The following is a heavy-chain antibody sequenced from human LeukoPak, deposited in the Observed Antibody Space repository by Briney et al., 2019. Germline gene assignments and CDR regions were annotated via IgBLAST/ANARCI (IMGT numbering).Heavy chain of an antibody. CDR3: AKAAYDSSGSWYYFDY. CDR2: IHYDGRNQ. CDR1: GFNFRGYG. V-gene: IGHV3-30*02. J-gene: IGHJ4*02. D-gene: IGHD3-22*01. Sequence: WGSLRLSCAASGFNFRGYGMHWVRQAPGKGLEWVTFIHYDGRNQYYADSVKGRFTISRDNSKNTLYLQMNSLRPEDTAVYYCAKAAYDSSGSWYYFDYWGQGTLVTVSS.